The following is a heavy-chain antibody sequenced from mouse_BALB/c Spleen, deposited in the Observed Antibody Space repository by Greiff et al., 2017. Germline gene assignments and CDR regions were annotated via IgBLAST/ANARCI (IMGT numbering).Heavy chain of an antibody. V-gene: IGHV1-87*01. CDR3: TTITTVVGLDY. D-gene: IGHD1-1*01. J-gene: IGHJ2*01. CDR1: GYTFTSYW. CDR2: IYPGDGDT. Sequence: VQLQQSGAELARPGASVKLSCKASGYTFTSYWMQWVKQRPGQGLEWIGAIYPGDGDTRYTQKFKGKATLTADKSSSTAYMQLSSLASEDSAVYYCTTITTVVGLDYWGQGTTLTVSS.